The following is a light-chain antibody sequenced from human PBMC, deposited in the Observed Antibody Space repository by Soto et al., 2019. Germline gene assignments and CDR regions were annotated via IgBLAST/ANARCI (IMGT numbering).Light chain of an antibody. CDR2: DVR. CDR3: CSSGGSPTYV. V-gene: IGLV2-14*01. CDR1: SSDVGGYNS. J-gene: IGLJ1*01. Sequence: QSVLTQPASVSGSPGQSITISCTGTSSDVGGYNSVSWYQQHPGTAPKLLIYDVRNRPSGVSNRFSGSQSANTASLTISGLQAEDEADYYRCSSGGSPTYVFGTGTKVTVL.